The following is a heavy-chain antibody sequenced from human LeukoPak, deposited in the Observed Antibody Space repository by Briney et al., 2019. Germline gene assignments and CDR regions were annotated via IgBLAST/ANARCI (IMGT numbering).Heavy chain of an antibody. J-gene: IGHJ4*02. D-gene: IGHD3-10*01. CDR1: GGSISSSSYY. V-gene: IGHV4-39*01. Sequence: SETPSLTCTVSGGSISSSSYYWGWIRQPPGKGLEWIGSIYYSGSTYYNPSLKSRVTISVDTSKNQFSLKLSSVTAADTAVYYCARPSMVRGGFDYWGQGTLVTVSS. CDR3: ARPSMVRGGFDY. CDR2: IYYSGST.